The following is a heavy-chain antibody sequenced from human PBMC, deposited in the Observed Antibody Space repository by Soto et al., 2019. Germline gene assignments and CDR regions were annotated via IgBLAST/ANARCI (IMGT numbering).Heavy chain of an antibody. CDR3: ARMKVDSYQFYYAMDV. V-gene: IGHV2-26*01. Sequence: QVTLKESGPALVKPTETLTLTCTVSGFSLTTGKMGVSWIRQPPGKALEWLAHIFSDNERSYSTSLLGRLTISKDTSGSQVVLSMTNVDPVDTATYYCARMKVDSYQFYYAMDVWGQGTTVTVSS. CDR1: GFSLTTGKMG. J-gene: IGHJ6*02. CDR2: IFSDNER. D-gene: IGHD3-9*01.